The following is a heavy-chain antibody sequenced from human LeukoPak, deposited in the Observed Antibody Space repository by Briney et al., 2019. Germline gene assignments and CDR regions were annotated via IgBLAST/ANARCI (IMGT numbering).Heavy chain of an antibody. CDR2: ISYDGSNK. Sequence: GGSLRLSCAASGFTFSSYGMLWVRQAPGKGLEWVAVISYDGSNKYYADSVKGRFTISRDNSKNTLYLQMNSLRAEDTAVYYCAKEGGSGWANWFDPWGQGTLVTVSS. CDR1: GFTFSSYG. CDR3: AKEGGSGWANWFDP. J-gene: IGHJ5*02. V-gene: IGHV3-30*18. D-gene: IGHD6-19*01.